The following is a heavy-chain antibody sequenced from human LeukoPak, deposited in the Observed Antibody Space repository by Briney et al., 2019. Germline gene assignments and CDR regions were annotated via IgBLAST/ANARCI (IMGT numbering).Heavy chain of an antibody. J-gene: IGHJ4*02. V-gene: IGHV1-46*01. CDR3: ARHPLWFGELSYPYFDY. Sequence: GASVKASCKASGYTFSRYYIHWVRQAPGQGLEWMGKMNPSGGTTTYAQKFQGRVTMTRDTPTSTVYMEMSSLRSDGTAVYYCARHPLWFGELSYPYFDYWGQGTLVTVSS. CDR1: GYTFSRYY. CDR2: MNPSGGTT. D-gene: IGHD3-10*01.